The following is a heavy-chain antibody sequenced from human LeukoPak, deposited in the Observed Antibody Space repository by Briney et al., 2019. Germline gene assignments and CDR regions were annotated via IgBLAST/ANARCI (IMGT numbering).Heavy chain of an antibody. Sequence: SETLSLTCTVSGGSISNYYWSWIRQPAGKGLEWIGRIYTSGSTNTNYNPSLKSRVTMSIDTSNNQFSLKLSSVTAADTAVYYCARDNYYYAMDVWGQGTTVTVSS. CDR1: GGSISNYY. J-gene: IGHJ6*02. CDR3: ARDNYYYAMDV. V-gene: IGHV4-4*07. CDR2: IYTSGSTNT.